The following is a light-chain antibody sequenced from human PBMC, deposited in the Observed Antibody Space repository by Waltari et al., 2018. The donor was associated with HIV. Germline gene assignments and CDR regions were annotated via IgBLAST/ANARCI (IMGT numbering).Light chain of an antibody. Sequence: EIVLTQSPGTLSLSPGERATLSCRASQSVSSGYLAWYQQKPGQPPRVLIYGASSRATGIPDRFSGSGSGTDFTLTISRLEPEDFAVYYCQQYGNSPPYTFGQGTKLEIK. J-gene: IGKJ2*01. V-gene: IGKV3-20*01. CDR2: GAS. CDR1: QSVSSGY. CDR3: QQYGNSPPYT.